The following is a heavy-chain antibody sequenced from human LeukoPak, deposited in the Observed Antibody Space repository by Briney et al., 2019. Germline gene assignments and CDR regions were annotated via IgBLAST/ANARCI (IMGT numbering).Heavy chain of an antibody. J-gene: IGHJ4*02. CDR1: GYTLTELS. CDR3: ATLNIARFSFAPDY. Sequence: ASVKVSCKVSGYTLTELSMHWVRQAPGKGLEWMGGFDPEDGETIYAQKFQGRVTMTEDTSTDTAYMELSSLRSEDTAVYYCATLNIARFSFAPDYWGQGTLVTVSS. CDR2: FDPEDGET. D-gene: IGHD2-21*01. V-gene: IGHV1-24*01.